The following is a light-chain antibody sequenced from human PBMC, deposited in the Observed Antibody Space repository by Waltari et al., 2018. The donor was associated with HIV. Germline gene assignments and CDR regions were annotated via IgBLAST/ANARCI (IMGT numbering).Light chain of an antibody. CDR3: AAWDDSLNGVI. J-gene: IGLJ2*01. CDR2: NNN. V-gene: IGLV1-44*01. Sequence: QSVLTPQPYASWTPGQRDTISCLRSSSRTGSHPVNWYQPLPGTAPKLLIYNNNQRPSGVPDRFSGSKSGTSASLAISGLQSEDEADYYCAAWDDSLNGVIFGGGTKLTVL. CDR1: SSRTGSHP.